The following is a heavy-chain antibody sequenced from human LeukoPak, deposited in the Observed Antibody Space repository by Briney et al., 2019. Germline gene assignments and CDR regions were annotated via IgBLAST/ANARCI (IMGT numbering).Heavy chain of an antibody. Sequence: PGGSLRLSCAASGFTFTNYAMSWVRQAPGKGLGWVSGVSGSGGSTYYPDSVKGRFTISRDNSKNTVYLQMNSLRAEDTAVYYCGVVGATKAYWGQGTLVTVSS. CDR3: GVVGATKAY. J-gene: IGHJ4*02. D-gene: IGHD1-26*01. CDR2: VSGSGGST. V-gene: IGHV3-23*01. CDR1: GFTFTNYA.